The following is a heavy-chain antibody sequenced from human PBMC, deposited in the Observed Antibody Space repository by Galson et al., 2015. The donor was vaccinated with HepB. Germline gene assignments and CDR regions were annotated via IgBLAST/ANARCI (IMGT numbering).Heavy chain of an antibody. Sequence: SLRLSCAASGFTVSNNFMSWVRQAPGKGLEWVSTLDGSGNNTYYPDSVKGRFTISRDNSKNTLYLLMNSLRGDDTDVYYCAKDQYRPPSQWLVPFDYWGQGILVTVSS. CDR2: LDGSGNNT. D-gene: IGHD6-19*01. CDR1: GFTVSNNF. J-gene: IGHJ4*02. CDR3: AKDQYRPPSQWLVPFDY. V-gene: IGHV3-23*01.